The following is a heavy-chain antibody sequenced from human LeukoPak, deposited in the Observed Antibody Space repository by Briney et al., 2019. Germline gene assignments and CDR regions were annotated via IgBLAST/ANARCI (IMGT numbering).Heavy chain of an antibody. J-gene: IGHJ4*02. CDR2: IGDTT. V-gene: IGHV3-23*01. CDR1: GFTFSTYA. Sequence: HTGGSLRLSCAASGFTFSTYAMSWVRQAPGKGLEWVSAIGDTTYYADSVKGRFTISRDNSKNTLYLQMNNLRAEDAAIYYCAKAYAFVGTNYFDYWGQGTLVTVSS. CDR3: AKAYAFVGTNYFDY. D-gene: IGHD1-14*01.